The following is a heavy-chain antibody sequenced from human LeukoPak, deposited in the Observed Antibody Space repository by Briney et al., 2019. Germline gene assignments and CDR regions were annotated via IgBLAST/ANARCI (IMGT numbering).Heavy chain of an antibody. J-gene: IGHJ3*02. D-gene: IGHD3-9*01. Sequence: SETLSLTCTVSGGSISSYYWSWIRQPAGTGLEWIGRIYTSGSTNYNPSLKSRVTMSVDTSKNQFSLKLSSVTAADTAVYYCARADYYDILTGYYNDAFDIWGQGTMVTVSS. CDR2: IYTSGST. V-gene: IGHV4-4*07. CDR3: ARADYYDILTGYYNDAFDI. CDR1: GGSISSYY.